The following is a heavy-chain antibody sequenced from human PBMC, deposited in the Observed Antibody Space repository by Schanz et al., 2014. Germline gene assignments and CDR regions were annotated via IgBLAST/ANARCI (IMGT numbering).Heavy chain of an antibody. CDR1: GFTFSSYA. CDR2: IWYDGSNK. J-gene: IGHJ1*01. D-gene: IGHD3-3*01. Sequence: VQLVESGGGLVQPGGSLRFSCAASGFTFSSYAMSWVRQAPGKGLEWVAVIWYDGSNKDYADSVKGRFTISRDNAKSSLYLQMNSLRDEDTAVYYCAATTILADWGQGTLVTVSS. CDR3: AATTILAD. V-gene: IGHV3-33*08.